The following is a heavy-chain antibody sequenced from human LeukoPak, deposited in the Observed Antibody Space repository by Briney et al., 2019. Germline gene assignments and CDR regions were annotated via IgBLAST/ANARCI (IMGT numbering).Heavy chain of an antibody. CDR2: IRYDGNNK. CDR3: TAYGVFDYYYYYMDV. Sequence: AGGSLRLSCAASGFPFSDYVMHWVRQAPGKGLEWVAVIRYDGNNKYYADSVKGRFTISRDDSKNTAYLQMNSLKTEDTAVYYCTAYGVFDYYYYYMDVWGKGTTVTVSS. D-gene: IGHD3-16*01. CDR1: GFPFSDYV. V-gene: IGHV3-30*02. J-gene: IGHJ6*03.